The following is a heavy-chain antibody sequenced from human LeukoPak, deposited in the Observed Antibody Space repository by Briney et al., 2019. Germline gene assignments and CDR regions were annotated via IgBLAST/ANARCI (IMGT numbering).Heavy chain of an antibody. CDR3: ARDSHYDFWSGPSFDY. CDR2: ISSSGSTI. D-gene: IGHD3-3*01. CDR1: GFTFSSYE. V-gene: IGHV3-48*03. Sequence: GGSLRLSCAASGFTFSSYEMNWVRQAPGKGLEWVSYISSSGSTIYYADSVKGRFTISRDNAKNSLYLQMNSRRAEDTAVYYCARDSHYDFWSGPSFDYWGQGTLVTVSS. J-gene: IGHJ4*02.